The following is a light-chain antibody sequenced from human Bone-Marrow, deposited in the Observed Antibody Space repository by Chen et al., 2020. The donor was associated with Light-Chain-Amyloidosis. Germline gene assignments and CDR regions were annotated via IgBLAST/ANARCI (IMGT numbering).Light chain of an antibody. Sequence: DIQMTQSPSSLSASVGDRVTITCRASQGIYNYLAWYQQKPGKVPKLLIYAASTLQSGVPSRFGGSGSGTDFTLTISSLQPEDGATYYCQKYDNVPPTFGRGTKVEIK. V-gene: IGKV1-27*01. J-gene: IGKJ1*01. CDR2: AAS. CDR3: QKYDNVPPT. CDR1: QGIYNY.